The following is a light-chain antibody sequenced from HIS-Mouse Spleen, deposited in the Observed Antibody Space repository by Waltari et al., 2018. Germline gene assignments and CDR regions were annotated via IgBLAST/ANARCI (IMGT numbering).Light chain of an antibody. CDR1: VLAKKY. CDR2: KDS. CDR3: YSAADNNWV. Sequence: SYELTQPSSVSVSPGQTARITRSGDVLAKKYARWFQQKPGQAPVLGIYKDSERPSGIPERFSGSSSGTTVTLTISGAQVEDEADYYCYSAADNNWVFGGGTKLTVL. J-gene: IGLJ3*02. V-gene: IGLV3-27*01.